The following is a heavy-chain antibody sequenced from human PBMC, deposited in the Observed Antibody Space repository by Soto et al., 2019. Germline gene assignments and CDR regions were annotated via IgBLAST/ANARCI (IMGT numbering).Heavy chain of an antibody. D-gene: IGHD5-12*01. Sequence: EVQLVESGGGLIQPGGSLRLSCAASGFTVSSNYMSWVRQAPGKGLEWVSVIYSGGSTYYADSVKGRFTISRDNSKNTLYLQMNSLRAEDTAVYYCARELRRDGYPTGLDYWGQGTPVTVSS. CDR2: IYSGGST. CDR1: GFTVSSNY. J-gene: IGHJ4*02. CDR3: ARELRRDGYPTGLDY. V-gene: IGHV3-53*01.